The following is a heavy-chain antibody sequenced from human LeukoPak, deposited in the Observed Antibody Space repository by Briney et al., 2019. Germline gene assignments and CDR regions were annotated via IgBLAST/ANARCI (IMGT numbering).Heavy chain of an antibody. D-gene: IGHD4-17*01. CDR2: ISGVGP. CDR1: GFTFSSYW. J-gene: IGHJ1*01. Sequence: GGSLRLSCAASGFTFSSYWMHWVRQAPGRGLERVSSISGVGPYYADSVKGRFSISRDNYKNTLYLQMSSLRAEDTAVYYCARDPNGDYVGAFDFQRWGQGTLVTVSS. CDR3: ARDPNGDYVGAFDFQR. V-gene: IGHV3-53*01.